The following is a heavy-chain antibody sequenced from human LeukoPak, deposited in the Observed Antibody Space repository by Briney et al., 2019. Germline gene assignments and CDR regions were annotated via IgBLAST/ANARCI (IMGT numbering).Heavy chain of an antibody. CDR3: AKGAHSSGWFADYFDY. CDR2: IRYGGNLK. V-gene: IGHV3-30*02. D-gene: IGHD6-19*01. J-gene: IGHJ4*02. CDR1: GFTFSTYG. Sequence: GGSLRLSCAASGFTFSTYGMHWVRQAPGKGLEWVAFIRYGGNLKYYADSVRGRFTISRDNSQNTVYLEVNRLSNEDTAVYYCAKGAHSSGWFADYFDYWGQGTLLTVSS.